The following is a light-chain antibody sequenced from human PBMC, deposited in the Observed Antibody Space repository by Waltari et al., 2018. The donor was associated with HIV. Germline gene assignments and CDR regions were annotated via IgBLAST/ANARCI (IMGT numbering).Light chain of an antibody. V-gene: IGLV1-40*01. J-gene: IGLJ3*02. CDR2: NN. Sequence: QSVLTQPPSVSGAPGQRVTISCTGNSSNIGADYEVHWYQQLPGTAPKLLIYNNNRPSGVPDRFSGSKSGTSASLAITGLRAEDEAYYFCQSYDSSLSGSRVFGGGTKLTVL. CDR3: QSYDSSLSGSRV. CDR1: SSNIGADYE.